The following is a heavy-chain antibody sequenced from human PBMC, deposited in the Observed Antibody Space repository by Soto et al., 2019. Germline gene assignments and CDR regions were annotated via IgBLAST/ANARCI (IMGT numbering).Heavy chain of an antibody. D-gene: IGHD6-19*01. CDR3: AREPGRAVAGNPALNEQN. CDR2: ISYDGSNK. Sequence: GGSLRLSCAASGFTFSSYAMHWVRQAPGKGLEWVAVISYDGSNKYYADSVKGRFTISRDNSKNTLYLQMNSLRAEDTAVYYCAREPGRAVAGNPALNEQNWGQGTLVTVSS. J-gene: IGHJ4*02. V-gene: IGHV3-30-3*01. CDR1: GFTFSSYA.